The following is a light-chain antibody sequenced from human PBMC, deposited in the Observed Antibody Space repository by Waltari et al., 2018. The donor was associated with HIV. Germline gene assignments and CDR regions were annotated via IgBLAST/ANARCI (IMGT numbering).Light chain of an antibody. CDR1: HSIRTY. Sequence: DIQMTQYPPTLSASVGDRVTITCRASHSIRTYLAWYQQQPGKAPKLLINKASTLESGVPPRFSGSGSGTEFTLSISSLQPDDFATYYCQQHSTYPWTFGQGTNVEIK. CDR2: KAS. V-gene: IGKV1-5*03. CDR3: QQHSTYPWT. J-gene: IGKJ1*01.